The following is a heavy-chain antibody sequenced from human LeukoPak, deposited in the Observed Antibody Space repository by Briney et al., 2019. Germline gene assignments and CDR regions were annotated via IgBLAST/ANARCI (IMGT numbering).Heavy chain of an antibody. CDR2: IIPIFGTA. CDR3: ARERTLRDWFDP. J-gene: IGHJ5*02. V-gene: IGHV1-69*06. D-gene: IGHD2-2*01. Sequence: SVKVSCKASGGTFSSYAISWVRQAPGQGLEWMGGIIPIFGTANYAQKFQGRVTITADKSTSTAYVELRSLRSEDTAVYFCARERTLRDWFDPWGQGTLVTVSS. CDR1: GGTFSSYA.